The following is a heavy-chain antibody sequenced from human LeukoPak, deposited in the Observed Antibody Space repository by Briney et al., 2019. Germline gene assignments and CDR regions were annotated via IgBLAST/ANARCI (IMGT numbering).Heavy chain of an antibody. CDR3: ASFMTTVTANYYYGMDV. D-gene: IGHD4-17*01. Sequence: GGSLRLSCAASGFTFSDYYMSWIRQAPGKGLEWVSYISSSGSTIYYADSVKGRFTISRDNAKNTLYLQMNSLRAEDTAVYYCASFMTTVTANYYYGMDVWGQGTTVTVSS. V-gene: IGHV3-11*04. CDR2: ISSSGSTI. CDR1: GFTFSDYY. J-gene: IGHJ6*02.